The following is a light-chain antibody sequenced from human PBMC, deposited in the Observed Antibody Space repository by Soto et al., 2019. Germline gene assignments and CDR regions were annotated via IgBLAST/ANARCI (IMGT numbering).Light chain of an antibody. CDR3: QHRMNWPLT. Sequence: DMLFTQSPATLSLSPGERAPLSCRASQSVGRHLNWYRQKPGQAPRLLIYGASNRATGIPARFSGSGSETDFTLTISSLEPEDFAVYYCQHRMNWPLTFGQGTRLEV. V-gene: IGKV3-11*01. CDR2: GAS. J-gene: IGKJ5*01. CDR1: QSVGRH.